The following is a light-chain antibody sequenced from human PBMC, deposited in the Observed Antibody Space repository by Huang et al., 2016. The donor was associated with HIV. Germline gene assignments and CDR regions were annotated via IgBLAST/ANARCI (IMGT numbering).Light chain of an antibody. Sequence: EIVMTQSPATLSVSPGESATLSCRASQSVSSNLGWYQHKPVQTPRLLIYSASTSANGIPARFSGSGSGTEFTLTISNLQSEDFAVYHCQQYNSWPGTFGQGTKVEIK. CDR1: QSVSSN. CDR2: SAS. CDR3: QQYNSWPGT. J-gene: IGKJ1*01. V-gene: IGKV3-15*01.